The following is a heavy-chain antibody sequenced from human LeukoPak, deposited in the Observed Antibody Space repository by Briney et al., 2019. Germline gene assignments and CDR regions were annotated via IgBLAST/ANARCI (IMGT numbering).Heavy chain of an antibody. D-gene: IGHD3-22*01. J-gene: IGHJ1*01. Sequence: GASVKVSCKASGYTFTGYYMHWVRQAPGQGLEWMGWINPNSGGTNYAQKFQGRVTMTRDTSISTAYMELSRLRSGDTAVYYCAREDYYDSSGYYKNKEYFHHWGQGTLVTVSS. CDR3: AREDYYDSSGYYKNKEYFHH. V-gene: IGHV1-2*02. CDR1: GYTFTGYY. CDR2: INPNSGGT.